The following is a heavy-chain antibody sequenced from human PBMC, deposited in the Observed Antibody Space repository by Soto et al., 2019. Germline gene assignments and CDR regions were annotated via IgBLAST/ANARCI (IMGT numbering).Heavy chain of an antibody. Sequence: ASVKVSCKASGYTFTSYAMHWVRQAPGQRLEWMGWINTGNGNTKYSQKFQGRVTITRDTSASTAYMELSSLRSEDTAVYYCARGLNGYLHYFDYWGQGTPVTVSS. V-gene: IGHV1-3*04. CDR3: ARGLNGYLHYFDY. CDR2: INTGNGNT. J-gene: IGHJ4*02. D-gene: IGHD5-18*01. CDR1: GYTFTSYA.